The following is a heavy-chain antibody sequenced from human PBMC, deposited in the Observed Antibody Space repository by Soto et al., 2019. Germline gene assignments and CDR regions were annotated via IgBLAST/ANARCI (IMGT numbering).Heavy chain of an antibody. CDR2: IWYDGSNK. V-gene: IGHV3-33*01. CDR3: ARDGPSRSTSYEFDP. J-gene: IGHJ5*02. Sequence: QVQLVESGGGVVQPGRSLRLSCAASGFTFSSYGMHWVRQAPGKGLEWVAVIWYDGSNKYYADSVKGRFTISRDNSKNTLYLQMNSLRAEDTAVYYCARDGPSRSTSYEFDPWGQGTLVTVSS. CDR1: GFTFSSYG. D-gene: IGHD2-2*01.